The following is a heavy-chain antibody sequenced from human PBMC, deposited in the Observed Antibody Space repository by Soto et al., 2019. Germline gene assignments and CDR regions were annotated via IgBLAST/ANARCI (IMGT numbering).Heavy chain of an antibody. D-gene: IGHD3-10*01. Sequence: PGGSLRLSCAASGFTFSSYAMSWVRQAPGKGLEWVSAISGSGGSTYYADSVKGRFTISRDNSNNTLYLQMNSLRAEDTAVYYCAKFVWFGELFRRHYFDYCGQGTLVTVSS. V-gene: IGHV3-23*01. J-gene: IGHJ4*02. CDR3: AKFVWFGELFRRHYFDY. CDR2: ISGSGGST. CDR1: GFTFSSYA.